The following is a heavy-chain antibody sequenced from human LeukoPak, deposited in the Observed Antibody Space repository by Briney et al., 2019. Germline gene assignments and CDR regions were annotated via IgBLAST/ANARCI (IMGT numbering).Heavy chain of an antibody. CDR2: IKPDSGGT. J-gene: IGHJ4*02. CDR1: GYTFTGHY. D-gene: IGHD2-2*01. CDR3: ATVVAGVTCDH. V-gene: IGHV1-2*02. Sequence: ASVKVSCKASGYTFTGHYMHWVRQAPGQGLEWMGWIKPDSGGTTYAQIFQGRVTMTSDTSISTAYLELSSLRSDDAAVYYCATVVAGVTCDHWGQGTLVTVSS.